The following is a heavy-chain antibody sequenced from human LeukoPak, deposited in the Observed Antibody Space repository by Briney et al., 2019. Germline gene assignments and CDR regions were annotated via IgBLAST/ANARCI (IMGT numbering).Heavy chain of an antibody. V-gene: IGHV3-74*01. D-gene: IGHD6-13*01. Sequence: GGSLRLSCAASGFTFSSYWMHWVRQAPGKGLVWVSRINTDGSSTSYADSVKGRFAISRDNAKNTLYLQMNSLRAEDTAVYYCARESGIAAALDLWGQGTLVTVSS. J-gene: IGHJ5*02. CDR1: GFTFSSYW. CDR3: ARESGIAAALDL. CDR2: INTDGSST.